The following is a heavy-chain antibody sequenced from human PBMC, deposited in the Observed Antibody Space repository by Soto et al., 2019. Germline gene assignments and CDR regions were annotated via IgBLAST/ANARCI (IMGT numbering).Heavy chain of an antibody. Sequence: QITLKESGPTLVKPTQTLTLTCTFSGFSPSTSGVGVGWIRQPPGKALEWLALIYWDDDKRYSPSLKSRLTITKDTSKNQVVLTMTNMDPVDTATYYCARITMIVVVIDPWGQGTLVTVSS. J-gene: IGHJ5*02. D-gene: IGHD3-22*01. CDR2: IYWDDDK. CDR1: GFSPSTSGVG. CDR3: ARITMIVVVIDP. V-gene: IGHV2-5*02.